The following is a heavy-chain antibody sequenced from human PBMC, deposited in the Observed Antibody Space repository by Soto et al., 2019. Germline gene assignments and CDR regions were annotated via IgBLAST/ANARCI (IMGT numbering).Heavy chain of an antibody. CDR1: GGSISSGGYY. CDR2: IYYSGST. Sequence: QVQLQESGPGLVKPSQTLSLTCTVSGGSISSGGYYWSWIRQHPGKGLEWIGYIYYSGSTYYNPYLERRVPISVDTSKNLYSLKLSSVTAADTAVYYCARATRAPDPPIAYWGQGTLVTVSS. J-gene: IGHJ4*02. V-gene: IGHV4-31*03. CDR3: ARATRAPDPPIAY.